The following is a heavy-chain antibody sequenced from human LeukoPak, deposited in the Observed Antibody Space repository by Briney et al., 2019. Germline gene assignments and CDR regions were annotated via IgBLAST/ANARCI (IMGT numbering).Heavy chain of an antibody. CDR3: ARVAGNCGGDCYRTVY. Sequence: ASVKVSCKASGYTFTTYDVNWVRQATGQGLEWMAWMNPNSGNTGYAQKFQGRVTMTRNTSISTAYMELSSLRSEDTAVYYCARVAGNCGGDCYRTVYWGQGTLVTVSS. J-gene: IGHJ4*02. CDR1: GYTFTTYD. CDR2: MNPNSGNT. D-gene: IGHD2-21*01. V-gene: IGHV1-8*01.